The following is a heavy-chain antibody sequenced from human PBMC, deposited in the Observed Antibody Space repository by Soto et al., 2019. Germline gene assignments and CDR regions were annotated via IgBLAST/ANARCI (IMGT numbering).Heavy chain of an antibody. V-gene: IGHV3-53*02. CDR2: IESGGSA. J-gene: IGHJ3*02. CDR3: ARGSQNFWMREDAFDI. Sequence: EVQLVETGGGVVQRGGSLTLSCNASGFSVSSTYMSWVRQAPGRGLEWVAVIESGGSAHYADSVKGRFTISRDNAKNSLFLQMSSLRAEDTAVYYCARGSQNFWMREDAFDIWGQGTMVSVSS. D-gene: IGHD3-3*01. CDR1: GFSVSSTY.